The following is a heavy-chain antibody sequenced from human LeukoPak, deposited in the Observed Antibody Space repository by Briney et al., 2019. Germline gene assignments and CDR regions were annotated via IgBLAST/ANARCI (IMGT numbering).Heavy chain of an antibody. CDR1: GYTFTSYY. Sequence: ASVKVSCKASGYTFTSYYMHWVRQAPGQGLEWMGWINPNSGGTNYAQKFQGRVTMTRDTSISTAYMELSRLRSDDTAVYYCARDLSSSEGYFDYWGQGTLVTVSS. CDR2: INPNSGGT. D-gene: IGHD6-6*01. V-gene: IGHV1-2*02. CDR3: ARDLSSSEGYFDY. J-gene: IGHJ4*02.